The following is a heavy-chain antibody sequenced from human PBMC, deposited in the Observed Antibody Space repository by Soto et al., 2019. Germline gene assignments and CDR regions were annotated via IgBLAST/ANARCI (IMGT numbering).Heavy chain of an antibody. CDR3: ARLNLGVGYFDWLYFDY. V-gene: IGHV4-59*08. D-gene: IGHD3-9*01. Sequence: SETLSLTCTVSGGSISSYYWSWIRQPPGKGLEWIGYIYYSGSTNYNPSLKSRVTISVDTSKNQFSLKLSSVTAADTAVYYCARLNLGVGYFDWLYFDYWGQGTLVTVSS. CDR1: GGSISSYY. CDR2: IYYSGST. J-gene: IGHJ4*02.